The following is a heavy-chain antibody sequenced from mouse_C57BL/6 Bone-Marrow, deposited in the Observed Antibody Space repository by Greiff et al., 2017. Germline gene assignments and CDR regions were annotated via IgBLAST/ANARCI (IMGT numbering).Heavy chain of an antibody. CDR1: GYTFTDYY. D-gene: IGHD1-1*01. CDR3: ARSGDLAYYYGSSYYFDY. J-gene: IGHJ2*01. V-gene: IGHV1-84*01. Sequence: VQLQQSGPELVKPGASVKISCKASGYTFTDYYINWVKQRPGQGLEWIGWIYPGSGNTKYNEKFKGKATLTVDTSSSTAYMQLSSLTSEDSAVYFCARSGDLAYYYGSSYYFDYWGQGTTLTVSS. CDR2: IYPGSGNT.